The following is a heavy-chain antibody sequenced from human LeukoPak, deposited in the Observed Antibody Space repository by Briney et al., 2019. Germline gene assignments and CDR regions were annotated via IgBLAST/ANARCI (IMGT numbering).Heavy chain of an antibody. CDR3: ASYDSSGYYYGY. D-gene: IGHD3-22*01. Sequence: GGSLTLSCAASGFTFSGYWMSWVRQAPGKRLEWVSAISGSGGSTYYADSVKGRFTISRDNSKNTLYLQMNSLRAEDTAVYYCASYDSSGYYYGYWGQGTLVTVSS. V-gene: IGHV3-23*01. CDR2: ISGSGGST. CDR1: GFTFSGYW. J-gene: IGHJ4*02.